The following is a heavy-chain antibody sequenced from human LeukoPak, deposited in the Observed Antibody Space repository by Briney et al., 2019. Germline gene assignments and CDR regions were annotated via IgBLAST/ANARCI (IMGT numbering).Heavy chain of an antibody. D-gene: IGHD2-15*01. CDR2: IRYDGSNK. Sequence: GGSLRLSCAASGFTFSSYGMHWVRQAPGKGLEWVAFIRYDGSNKYYADSVKGRFTISRDNSKNTLYLQMNSLRAVDTAVYYCAKSESGLLLYYYYYMDVWGKGTTVTVSS. CDR1: GFTFSSYG. CDR3: AKSESGLLLYYYYYMDV. J-gene: IGHJ6*03. V-gene: IGHV3-30*02.